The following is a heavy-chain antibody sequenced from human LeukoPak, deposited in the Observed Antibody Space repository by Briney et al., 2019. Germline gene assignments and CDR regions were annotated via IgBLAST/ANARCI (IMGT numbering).Heavy chain of an antibody. CDR2: ISGSGGST. CDR1: GFTFSIYA. Sequence: PGGSLRLSCAASGFTFSIYAMSWVRQAPGKGLEWVSAISGSGGSTYYADSVKGRFTISRDNSKNTLYLQMNSLRAEDTAVYYCAKGSGVVVVAAITFDYWGQGTLVTVS. J-gene: IGHJ4*02. CDR3: AKGSGVVVVAAITFDY. D-gene: IGHD2-15*01. V-gene: IGHV3-23*01.